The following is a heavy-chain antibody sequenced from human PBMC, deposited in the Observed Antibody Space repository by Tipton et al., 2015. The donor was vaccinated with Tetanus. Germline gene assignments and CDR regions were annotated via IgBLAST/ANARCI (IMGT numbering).Heavy chain of an antibody. J-gene: IGHJ4*02. D-gene: IGHD1-1*01. Sequence: AGLVKPSETLSLTCGVFGDYLSDYYWTWVRQPPGKGLEWIGEIQRGGSTNYNPSLKSRVSMSLDTSKNQISLRLTSVTAADTAVYYCAIQRHRLFEQWGQGALVTVSS. V-gene: IGHV4-34*01. CDR2: IQRGGST. CDR3: AIQRHRLFEQ. CDR1: GDYLSDYY.